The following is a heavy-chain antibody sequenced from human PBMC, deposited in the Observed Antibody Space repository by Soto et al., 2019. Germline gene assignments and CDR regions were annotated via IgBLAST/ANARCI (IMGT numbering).Heavy chain of an antibody. J-gene: IGHJ4*02. CDR1: GFTFSSYE. V-gene: IGHV3-48*03. CDR3: ARDKMDGWLTRFDY. D-gene: IGHD3-9*01. Sequence: GGSLRLSCAASGFTFSSYEMNWVRQAPGKGLEWVSYISSSGSTIYYADSVKGRFTISRDNAKNSLYLQMNSLRAEDTAVYYCARDKMDGWLTRFDYWGQGTLVTVSS. CDR2: ISSSGSTI.